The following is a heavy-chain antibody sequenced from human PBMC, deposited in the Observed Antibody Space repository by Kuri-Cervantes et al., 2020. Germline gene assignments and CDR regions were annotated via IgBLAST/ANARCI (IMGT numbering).Heavy chain of an antibody. V-gene: IGHV3-11*01. CDR3: ARGYYDSSGYYYGMDV. D-gene: IGHD3-22*01. J-gene: IGHJ6*02. CDR2: ISSSGSTI. CDR1: GFTFSDYY. Sequence: GESLKISCAASGFTFSDYYMSWIRQAPGEGLEWVSYISSSGSTIYYADSVKGRFTISRDNSKNTLYLQMNSLRAEDTAVYYCARGYYDSSGYYYGMDVWGQGTTVTVSS.